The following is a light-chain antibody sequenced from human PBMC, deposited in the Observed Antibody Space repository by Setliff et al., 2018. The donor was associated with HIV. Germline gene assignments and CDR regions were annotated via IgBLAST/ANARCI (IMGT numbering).Light chain of an antibody. CDR2: DVN. CDR3: SSYTSSTTLV. J-gene: IGLJ1*01. CDR1: SSDVGGYNS. V-gene: IGLV2-14*01. Sequence: QSALTQPASVSGSPGQSITISCTGTSSDVGGYNSVSWYQHHPGKAPKLMIYDVNDRPSGVSNRFSGSKSVNTASLTISGLQAEDEADYYCSSYTSSTTLVFGTGTKVTVL.